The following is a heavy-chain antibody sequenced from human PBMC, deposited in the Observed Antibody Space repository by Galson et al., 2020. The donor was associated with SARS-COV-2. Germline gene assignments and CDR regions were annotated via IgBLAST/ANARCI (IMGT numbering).Heavy chain of an antibody. CDR2: ISYDGSNK. D-gene: IGHD3-10*01. V-gene: IGHV3-30*04. CDR1: GLTFSAYA. J-gene: IGHJ4*02. Sequence: GESLKISCGASGLTFSAYAMHWVRQAPGKGLEWVAVISYDGSNKHYADSVKGRFTISRDNSKNTMYVQMNSLRGEDTAVYYCASSLGHDPLDDWGQGTLVTSSS. CDR3: ASSLGHDPLDD.